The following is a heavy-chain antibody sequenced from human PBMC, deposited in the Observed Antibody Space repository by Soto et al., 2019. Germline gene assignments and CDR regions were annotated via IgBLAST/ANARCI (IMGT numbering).Heavy chain of an antibody. V-gene: IGHV1-8*01. Sequence: ASVKVSCKASGYSFTSYDINWVRQATGQGLEWMGWMDPKTGNTDYGQRFQGRVTMTRNTSISTAYMELSSLTSEDTAVYYCARGRGWRDYWGQGTLVTVSS. D-gene: IGHD6-19*01. J-gene: IGHJ4*02. CDR1: GYSFTSYD. CDR3: ARGRGWRDY. CDR2: MDPKTGNT.